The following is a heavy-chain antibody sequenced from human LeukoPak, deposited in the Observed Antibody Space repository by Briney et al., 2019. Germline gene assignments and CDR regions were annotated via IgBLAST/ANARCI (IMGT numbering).Heavy chain of an antibody. Sequence: GGSLRLSCAASGFTFSSYWMSWVRQTPGKGLEWVANIKLDGSEKYYVDSVKGRFTISRDNAKRSLYLQMNSLRAEDTAVYYCARVYYYDSSTYFPWAFDIWGQGTMVTVSS. V-gene: IGHV3-7*01. D-gene: IGHD3-22*01. CDR2: IKLDGSEK. CDR3: ARVYYYDSSTYFPWAFDI. CDR1: GFTFSSYW. J-gene: IGHJ3*02.